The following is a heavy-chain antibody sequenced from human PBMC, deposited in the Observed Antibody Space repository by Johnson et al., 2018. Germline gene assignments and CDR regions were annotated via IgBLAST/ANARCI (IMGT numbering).Heavy chain of an antibody. D-gene: IGHD6-13*01. Sequence: QVQLVQSGGGVVQPGRSLRLSCAASGFTFNDYGMHWVRQAPGKGLEWVAAVSYNGNNKYYADSVKGRFTISRDTSTNTLYLQLNSLRTEDTATYYCAKQQQLWGSSFDYWGQGTLVTVSS. CDR2: VSYNGNNK. CDR3: AKQQQLWGSSFDY. CDR1: GFTFNDYG. V-gene: IGHV3-30*18. J-gene: IGHJ4*02.